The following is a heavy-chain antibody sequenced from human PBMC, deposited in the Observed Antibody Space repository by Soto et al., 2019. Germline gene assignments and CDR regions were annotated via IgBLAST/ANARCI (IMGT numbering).Heavy chain of an antibody. Sequence: SETLSLTFTVSGVSISSYYWSWIRHPSGKGLEWIGRIYTSGSTNYNPSLKSRVTMSVDTSKNQFSLKLSSVTAADTAVYYCARGIAAYYYYYYGMDVWGQGTTVTVSS. CDR2: IYTSGST. D-gene: IGHD6-13*01. J-gene: IGHJ6*02. CDR3: ARGIAAYYYYYYGMDV. CDR1: GVSISSYY. V-gene: IGHV4-4*07.